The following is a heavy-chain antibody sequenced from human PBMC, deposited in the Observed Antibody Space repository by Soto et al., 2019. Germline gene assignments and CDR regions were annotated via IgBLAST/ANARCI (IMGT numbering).Heavy chain of an antibody. V-gene: IGHV3-30*01. CDR2: IGADGTHK. J-gene: IGHJ4*02. D-gene: IGHD1-26*01. Sequence: QVRLVESGGGVVQPGRSLRLSCAASGFIIPCCAIHWIRQSPGKGLEWVAVIGADGTHKYYGDSAQGRFTISRDTSQNMVFLQMDSLTAEDTALYYCARDVRVGEPDYFDDWGQGTLVSVSS. CDR3: ARDVRVGEPDYFDD. CDR1: GFIIPCCA.